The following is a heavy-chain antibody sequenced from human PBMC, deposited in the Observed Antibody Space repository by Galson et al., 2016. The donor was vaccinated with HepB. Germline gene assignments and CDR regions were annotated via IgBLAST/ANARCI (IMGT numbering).Heavy chain of an antibody. D-gene: IGHD3-3*01. CDR2: IIPIFGTA. CDR1: GGTFSSYA. Sequence: SVKVSCKASGGTFSSYAISWVRQAPGQGLEWMGGIIPIFGTANYAQKFQGRVTITADESTSTAYMELSSLRSEDTAVYYCARAVKQRITIFGVVVNAFDIWGQGQWSPSLQ. CDR3: ARAVKQRITIFGVVVNAFDI. V-gene: IGHV1-69*13. J-gene: IGHJ3*02.